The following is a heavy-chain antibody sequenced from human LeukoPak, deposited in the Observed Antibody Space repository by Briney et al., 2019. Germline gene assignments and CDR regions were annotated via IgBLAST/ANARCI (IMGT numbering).Heavy chain of an antibody. CDR1: GFTFSSYA. J-gene: IGHJ4*02. CDR2: ISYDGSNK. D-gene: IGHD6-19*01. V-gene: IGHV3-30-3*01. CDR3: ARDPLTYSSGWYGPHDY. Sequence: GGSLRLSCAASGFTFSSYAMHWVRQAPGKGLEWVAVISYDGSNKYYADSVKGRFTISRDNSKNTLYLQMNSLRAEDTAVYYCARDPLTYSSGWYGPHDYWGQGTLVTVSS.